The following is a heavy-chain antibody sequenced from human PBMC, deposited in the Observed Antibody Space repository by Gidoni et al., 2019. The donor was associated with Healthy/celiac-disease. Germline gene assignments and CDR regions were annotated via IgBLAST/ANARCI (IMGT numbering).Heavy chain of an antibody. V-gene: IGHV4-31*03. CDR1: GGSISSGGYY. CDR2: IYYSGSP. CDR3: ARGRITMVRGNRYYFDY. Sequence: QVQLQESGPGLVKPSQTLSLTCTVSGGSISSGGYYWSWIRQHPGKGLEWIGYIYYSGSPYYNPSLKSRVTISVDTSKNQFSLKLSSVTAADTAVYYCARGRITMVRGNRYYFDYWGQGTLVTVSS. J-gene: IGHJ4*02. D-gene: IGHD3-10*01.